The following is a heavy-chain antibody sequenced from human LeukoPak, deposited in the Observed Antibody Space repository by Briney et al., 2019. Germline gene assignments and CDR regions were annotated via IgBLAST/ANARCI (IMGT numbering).Heavy chain of an antibody. D-gene: IGHD1-1*01. CDR1: GFTFSNAW. Sequence: GGSLRLSCAASGFTFSNAWMSWVRQAPGKGLEWVGRIKSKTDGGTTDYAAPVKGRFTISRDDSKNTLYLQMNSLKTEDTAVYYCAKDLTKERYYYYYMDVWGKGTTVTVSS. CDR2: IKSKTDGGTT. V-gene: IGHV3-15*01. J-gene: IGHJ6*03. CDR3: AKDLTKERYYYYYMDV.